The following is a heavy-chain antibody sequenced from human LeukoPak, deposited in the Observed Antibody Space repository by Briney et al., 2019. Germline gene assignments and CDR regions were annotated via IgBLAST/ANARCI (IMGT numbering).Heavy chain of an antibody. J-gene: IGHJ5*02. CDR2: IIPIFGTA. CDR3: AQTLVSNTAINWFDP. D-gene: IGHD2-8*02. V-gene: IGHV1-69*05. CDR1: GGTFSGYA. Sequence: SVKVSCKASGGTFSGYAISWVRQAPGQGLEWMGGIIPIFGTANYAQKFQGRVTITTDESTSTAYMELSSLRSEDTALYYCAQTLVSNTAINWFDPWGQGTLVTVSS.